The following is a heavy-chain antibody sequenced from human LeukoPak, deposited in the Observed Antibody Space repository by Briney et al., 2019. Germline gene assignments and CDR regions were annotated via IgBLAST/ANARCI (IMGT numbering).Heavy chain of an antibody. CDR2: ISSSSSYI. J-gene: IGHJ4*02. V-gene: IGHV3-21*01. CDR1: GFTFSSYS. D-gene: IGHD4-17*01. CDR3: AILTTVTSILFDY. Sequence: KAGGSLRLSCAASGFTFSSYSMNWVRQAPGKGLEWVSSISSSSSYIYYADSVKGRFTISRDNAKNSLYLQMNSLRAEDTAVYYCAILTTVTSILFDYWGQGTLVTVSS.